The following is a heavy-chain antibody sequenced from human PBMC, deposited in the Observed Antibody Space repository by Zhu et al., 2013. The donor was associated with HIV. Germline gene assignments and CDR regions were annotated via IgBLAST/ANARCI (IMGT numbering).Heavy chain of an antibody. CDR3: AADSGTPVYYDFWSGYLDAFDI. CDR1: GYTLTELS. J-gene: IGHJ3*02. D-gene: IGHD3-3*01. V-gene: IGHV1-24*01. Sequence: QVQLVQSGAEVKEPGASVKVSCKVSGYTLTELSMHWVRQAPGKGLEWMGGFDPEIGEAIYAQKFQGRVTMTEDTSKDTVYMELSSLRSEDTAVYYCAADSGTPVYYDFWSGYLDAFDIWGQGTMVTVSS. CDR2: FDPEIGEA.